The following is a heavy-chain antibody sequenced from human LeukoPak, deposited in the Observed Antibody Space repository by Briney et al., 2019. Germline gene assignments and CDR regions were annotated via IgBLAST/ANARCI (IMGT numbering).Heavy chain of an antibody. CDR1: GYHFPSYG. Sequence: SSVKVSCKASGYHFPSYGVIWVGQAPGQALEGMGWISDYNANTHYEQKYQGRVTLNTDTSTSTVYMELRSLKSDDTDVYYCESSREGYNPSDYWGQGTLVTGSS. CDR2: ISDYNANT. D-gene: IGHD5-24*01. V-gene: IGHV1-18*01. CDR3: ESSREGYNPSDY. J-gene: IGHJ4*02.